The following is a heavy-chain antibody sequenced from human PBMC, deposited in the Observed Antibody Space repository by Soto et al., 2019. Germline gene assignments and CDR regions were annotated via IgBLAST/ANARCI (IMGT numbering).Heavy chain of an antibody. CDR2: MSYDGNNK. CDR1: GFTFASYA. V-gene: IGHV3-30-3*01. CDR3: AGGFGPSIQRAFAV. J-gene: IGHJ3*01. D-gene: IGHD3-10*01. Sequence: QVQLVESGGGVVQPGRSLRLSCAASGFTFASYAFHWVRQAPGKGLEWVAAMSYDGNNKYYADSVKGRLTISRDISKNTLYAQLTGLIPDDTAMSDCAGGFGPSIQRAFAVWGQGTVVSVSS.